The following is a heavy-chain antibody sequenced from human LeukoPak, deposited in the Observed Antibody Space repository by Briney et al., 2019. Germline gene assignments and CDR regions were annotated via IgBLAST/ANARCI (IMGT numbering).Heavy chain of an antibody. J-gene: IGHJ4*02. CDR1: GFTFSSYW. V-gene: IGHV3-7*01. D-gene: IGHD4-23*01. Sequence: GGSLRLSCAASGFTFSSYWMSWVRQAPGKGLEWVANIKQDGSEKYYVDSVKGRFTISRDNAKNSLYLQMNSLRAEDTAVYYCAREPPSLAGVKWVYWGQGTLVTVSS. CDR2: IKQDGSEK. CDR3: AREPPSLAGVKWVY.